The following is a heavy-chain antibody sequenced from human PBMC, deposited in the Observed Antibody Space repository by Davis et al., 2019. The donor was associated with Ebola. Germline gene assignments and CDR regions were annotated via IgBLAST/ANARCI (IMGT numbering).Heavy chain of an antibody. CDR3: ARAPLEWLFSSAFYYYMDV. Sequence: GESLKIFCKGFGYNFNSYWIGWVRQRPGKGLEWMGIIYPGDSDTRYSPSFQGQVTISADRSITTAYLQWSSVEASDTATYYCARAPLEWLFSSAFYYYMDVWGKGTTVTVSS. J-gene: IGHJ6*03. D-gene: IGHD3-3*01. CDR2: IYPGDSDT. V-gene: IGHV5-51*01. CDR1: GYNFNSYW.